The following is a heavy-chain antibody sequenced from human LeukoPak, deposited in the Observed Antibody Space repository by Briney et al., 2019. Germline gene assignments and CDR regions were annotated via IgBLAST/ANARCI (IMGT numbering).Heavy chain of an antibody. CDR3: ARERWELLRSLFDY. CDR2: IYYSGST. V-gene: IGHV4-39*02. D-gene: IGHD1-26*01. CDR1: GGSISSSSYY. J-gene: IGHJ4*02. Sequence: PSETLSLTCTVSGGSISSSSYYWGWIRQPPGKGLEWIGSIYYSGSTYYNPSLKSRVTISVDTSMNQFSLKLSSVTAADTAVYYCARERWELLRSLFDYWGQGTLVTVSS.